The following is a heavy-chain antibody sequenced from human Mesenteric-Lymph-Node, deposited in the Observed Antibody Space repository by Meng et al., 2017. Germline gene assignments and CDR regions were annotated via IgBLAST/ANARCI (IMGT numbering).Heavy chain of an antibody. Sequence: GESLKISCAASGFTFSSYSINWVRQAPGKGLEWVSSISSSSSYIYYPDSVKGRFTISRDNAKNALYLQMNSLRGDDTGVYYCARDPHTGYRFDFWGQGALVTVSS. J-gene: IGHJ4*02. CDR3: ARDPHTGYRFDF. V-gene: IGHV3-21*01. CDR1: GFTFSSYS. D-gene: IGHD7-27*01. CDR2: ISSSSSYI.